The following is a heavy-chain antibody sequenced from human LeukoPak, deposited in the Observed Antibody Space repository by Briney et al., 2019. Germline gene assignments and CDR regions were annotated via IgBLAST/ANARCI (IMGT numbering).Heavy chain of an antibody. J-gene: IGHJ4*02. CDR2: IIPIFGTA. Sequence: SVKVSCKASGGTFSSYAISWVRQAPGQGLEWMGGIIPIFGTANYAQKFQGRVTITADESTSTAYMELSSLRSEDTAVHYCARDTGDRNYYFDYWGQGTLVTVSS. CDR1: GGTFSSYA. D-gene: IGHD1-14*01. CDR3: ARDTGDRNYYFDY. V-gene: IGHV1-69*13.